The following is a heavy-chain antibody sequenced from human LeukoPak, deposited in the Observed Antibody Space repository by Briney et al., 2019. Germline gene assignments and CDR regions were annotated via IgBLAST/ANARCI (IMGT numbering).Heavy chain of an antibody. CDR3: ARQIGAVADNWFDP. D-gene: IGHD6-19*01. Sequence: GESLKISCMISGYQLTNNWIGWVRQVPGKGLEWMGIIYPGDSDTRYSPSFQGQDTISADKSISTAYLQWTSLKASDTAMYYCARQIGAVADNWFDPWGQGTLVTVSS. CDR1: GYQLTNNW. J-gene: IGHJ5*02. CDR2: IYPGDSDT. V-gene: IGHV5-51*01.